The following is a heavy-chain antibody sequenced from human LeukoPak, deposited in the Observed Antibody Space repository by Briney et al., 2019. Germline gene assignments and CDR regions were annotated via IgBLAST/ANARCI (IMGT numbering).Heavy chain of an antibody. V-gene: IGHV4-34*01. CDR3: ARETYDSSGSFDY. CDR1: GGSLSGYY. D-gene: IGHD3-22*01. J-gene: IGHJ4*02. CDR2: INHSGST. Sequence: SETLSLTCAVCGGSLSGYYWSWIRQPPGKGLEWIGEINHSGSTNYNPSLKSRVTISVDTSKNQFSLKLSSVTAADTAVYYCARETYDSSGSFDYWGQGTLVTVSS.